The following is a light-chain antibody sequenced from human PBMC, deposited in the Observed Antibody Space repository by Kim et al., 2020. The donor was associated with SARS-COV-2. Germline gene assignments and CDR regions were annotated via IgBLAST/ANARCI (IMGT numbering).Light chain of an antibody. Sequence: SSELTQDPAVSVALGQTVKITCQGDSLRNSYASWYQQKPGQAPQLVLYEKDNRPAGVPDRFSGSSSGNTASLTITGVQAEDEADYYCHSRITSAEEYVFGPWTQLTVL. CDR3: HSRITSAEEYV. V-gene: IGLV3-19*01. CDR1: SLRNSY. CDR2: EKD. J-gene: IGLJ7*01.